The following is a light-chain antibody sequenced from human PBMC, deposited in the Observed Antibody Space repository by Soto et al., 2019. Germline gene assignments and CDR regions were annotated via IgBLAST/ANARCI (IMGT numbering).Light chain of an antibody. Sequence: DIQMTQSPSSLSASVGDRVTVTCQASQDITNYLSWYQQKPGQAPKLLISDASNLEIGVPSRFSGRGSGTDFSLTINYLQPEDFATYFCQQHDDLPLTFGGGTKVEVK. J-gene: IGKJ4*01. CDR3: QQHDDLPLT. V-gene: IGKV1-33*01. CDR2: DAS. CDR1: QDITNY.